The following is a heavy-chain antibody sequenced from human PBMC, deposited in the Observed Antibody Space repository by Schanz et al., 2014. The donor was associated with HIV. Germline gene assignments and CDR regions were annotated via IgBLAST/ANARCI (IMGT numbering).Heavy chain of an antibody. CDR2: IIPIFGTT. Sequence: QVPLVQSGAEVKKPGSSVKVSCKASGGTFSNYAISWVRQAPGQGLEWMGGIIPIFGTTNYAQKFQGRLTMTTDTSTSTAYMELRSLRSDDTAVYYCARDRPVIVGATRADGGTDFDYWGQGTLVTVSS. CDR1: GGTFSNYA. J-gene: IGHJ4*02. CDR3: ARDRPVIVGATRADGGTDFDY. V-gene: IGHV1-69*06. D-gene: IGHD1-26*01.